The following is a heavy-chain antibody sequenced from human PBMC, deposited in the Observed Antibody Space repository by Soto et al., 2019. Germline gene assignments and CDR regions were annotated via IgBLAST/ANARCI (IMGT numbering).Heavy chain of an antibody. CDR1: GGSISSGDYY. Sequence: PSETLSLTCTVSGGSISSGDYYWSWIRQPPGKGLEWIGYIYYSGSTYYNPPLKSRVTISVDTSKNQFSLKLSSVTAADTAVYYCARSYCSGGSCWKYYFDYWGQGTLVTVSS. J-gene: IGHJ4*02. V-gene: IGHV4-30-4*01. CDR3: ARSYCSGGSCWKYYFDY. D-gene: IGHD2-15*01. CDR2: IYYSGST.